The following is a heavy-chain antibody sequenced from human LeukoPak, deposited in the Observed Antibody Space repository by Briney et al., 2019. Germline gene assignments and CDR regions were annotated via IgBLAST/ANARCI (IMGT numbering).Heavy chain of an antibody. D-gene: IGHD2-15*01. V-gene: IGHV4-59*01. CDR1: GGSISSYY. CDR2: IYYSGST. Sequence: SETLSLTCTVSGGSISSYYWSWIRQPPGKGLEWIGYIYYSGSTNYNPSLKSRVTISVDTSKHQLSLKLSSVTAADTAVYYCARAAGYCSGGSCYYYYYYYMDVWGKGTTVTVSS. CDR3: ARAAGYCSGGSCYYYYYYYMDV. J-gene: IGHJ6*03.